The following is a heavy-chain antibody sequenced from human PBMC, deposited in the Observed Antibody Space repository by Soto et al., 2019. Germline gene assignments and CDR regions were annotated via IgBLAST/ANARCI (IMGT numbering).Heavy chain of an antibody. CDR3: VKDGSSGWPYFYYMDV. V-gene: IGHV3-30*18. Sequence: VPLVESGGGVVQPGRSLRLSCAASGFTFSSYGMHWVRQAPGKGLEWVAVISYDGRNKYYADAVKGRFTISRDNSKNTLYLKMSSLRAEDTAVYYCVKDGSSGWPYFYYMDVWGQGTTVTVSS. CDR1: GFTFSSYG. CDR2: ISYDGRNK. D-gene: IGHD6-19*01. J-gene: IGHJ6*03.